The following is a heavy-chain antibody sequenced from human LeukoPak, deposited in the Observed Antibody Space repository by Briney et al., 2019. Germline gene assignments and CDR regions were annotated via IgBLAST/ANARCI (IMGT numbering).Heavy chain of an antibody. Sequence: SETLSLTCAVYGGSFSGYYWSWIRQPPGKGLEWIGEINHSGSTNYNPSLKSRVTISVDTSKNQFSLKLSSVTAADTAVYYCVGAVADTYQVFDYWGQGTLVTVSS. CDR2: INHSGST. D-gene: IGHD6-19*01. V-gene: IGHV4-34*01. J-gene: IGHJ4*02. CDR1: GGSFSGYY. CDR3: VGAVADTYQVFDY.